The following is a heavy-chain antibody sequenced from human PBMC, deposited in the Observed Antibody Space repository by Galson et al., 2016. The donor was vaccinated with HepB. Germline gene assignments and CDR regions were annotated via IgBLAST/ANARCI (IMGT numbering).Heavy chain of an antibody. V-gene: IGHV4-30-4*01. CDR1: GGSISSGDYY. CDR3: AREDSSTAFDI. CDR2: IYYNGNT. J-gene: IGHJ3*02. Sequence: TLSLTCTVSGGSISSGDYYWSWIRQPPGKGLEWIGYIYYNGNTYYNPSLKSRVIISVDTSKNQFSLKLSSVTAADTAVYYCAREDSSTAFDIWGQGTMVTVSS. D-gene: IGHD2-2*01.